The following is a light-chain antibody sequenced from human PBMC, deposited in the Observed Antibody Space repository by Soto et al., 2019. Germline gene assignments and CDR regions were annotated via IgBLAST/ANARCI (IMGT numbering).Light chain of an antibody. V-gene: IGLV1-51*02. CDR2: ENN. CDR3: GTWDSSLSLVV. CDR1: SSNIGNNY. J-gene: IGLJ2*01. Sequence: QTVLTQPPSLSAAPGQKVSISCSGSSSNIGNNYVSWFQQLPGTAPKLLIYENNKRPSGIPDRFSGSKSGTSASLGITGLQTGDEADYYCGTWDSSLSLVVFGGGSKLTVL.